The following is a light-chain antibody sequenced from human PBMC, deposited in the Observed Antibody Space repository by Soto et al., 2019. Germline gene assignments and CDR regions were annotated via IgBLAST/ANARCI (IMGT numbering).Light chain of an antibody. Sequence: QSMLTQPPSVSAAPAQKVTISCSGTSSNIGNNNVLWYQQLPGTAPKLLIYDNNMRPSGIPDRFSGSKSGTSATLGITGLQTGDEADYYCGTWDSGLTAVVFGGGTKLTVL. J-gene: IGLJ3*02. CDR1: SSNIGNNN. V-gene: IGLV1-51*01. CDR2: DNN. CDR3: GTWDSGLTAVV.